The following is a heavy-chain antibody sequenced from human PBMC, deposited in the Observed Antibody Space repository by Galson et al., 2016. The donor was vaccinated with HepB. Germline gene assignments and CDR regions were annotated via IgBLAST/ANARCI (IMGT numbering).Heavy chain of an antibody. V-gene: IGHV4-34*01. CDR1: GGSFSGYY. CDR3: TRRPGLGSI. D-gene: IGHD3-10*01. J-gene: IGHJ4*02. Sequence: SETLSLTCAVYGGSFSGYYWTWIRQPPGKGLEWVGEISDSEVTNYNPSLKSRLTLSIDSSKKQFSLNLTSVTAADTAVYYCTRRPGLGSIWGQGTQVTVSS. CDR2: ISDSEVT.